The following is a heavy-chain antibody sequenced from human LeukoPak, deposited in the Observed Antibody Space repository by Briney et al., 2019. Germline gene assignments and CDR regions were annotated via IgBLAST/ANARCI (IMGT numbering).Heavy chain of an antibody. CDR2: ISASGGST. CDR1: GFTFSSSA. D-gene: IGHD6-19*01. Sequence: GGSLRLSCAASGFTFSSSAMSWVRQVPGKGLEWVSGISASGGSTSYADSVRGRFTISRDNSKNTLYLQMNSLRAEDTAVYYCARDLEVAGTRLDYWGQGTLVTVSS. J-gene: IGHJ4*02. CDR3: ARDLEVAGTRLDY. V-gene: IGHV3-23*01.